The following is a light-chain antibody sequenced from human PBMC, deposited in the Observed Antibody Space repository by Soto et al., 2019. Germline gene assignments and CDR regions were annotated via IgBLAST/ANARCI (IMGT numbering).Light chain of an antibody. Sequence: EIVLTQSPATLSLSPGGRATLSCRASQSVSTNLGWYQEKPGQAPRPLIYDASKRATGIPPRFSGSGSGTDFTLTISSLEPEDFAVYYCQQRSNWPPEFTFGPGTKVDIK. V-gene: IGKV3-11*01. CDR1: QSVSTN. CDR3: QQRSNWPPEFT. J-gene: IGKJ3*01. CDR2: DAS.